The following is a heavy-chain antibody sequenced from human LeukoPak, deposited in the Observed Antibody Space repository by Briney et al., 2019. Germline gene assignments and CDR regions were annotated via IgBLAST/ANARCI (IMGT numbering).Heavy chain of an antibody. CDR3: ARDRVGQQLVGRKYYYYYMDV. D-gene: IGHD6-13*01. CDR2: IYHSGST. J-gene: IGHJ6*03. CDR1: GYSIANGYH. Sequence: SETLSLTCSVSGYSIANGYHWAWVRQPPGKGLEWIGSIYHSGSTYYNPSLKSRVTISVDTSKNQFSLKLSSVTAADTAVYYCARDRVGQQLVGRKYYYYYMDVWGKGTTVTISS. V-gene: IGHV4-38-2*02.